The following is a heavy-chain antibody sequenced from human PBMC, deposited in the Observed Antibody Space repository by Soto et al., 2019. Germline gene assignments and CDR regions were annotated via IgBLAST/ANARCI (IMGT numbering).Heavy chain of an antibody. V-gene: IGHV1-8*01. CDR2: MNPNSGNT. J-gene: IGHJ6*03. CDR1: GYTFTSYD. Sequence: ASVKVSCKASGYTFTSYDINWVRQATGQGLEWMGWMNPNSGNTGYAQKFQGRVTMTRNTSISTAYMELSSLRSENTAVYYCARGPGSWYYYYMDVWGKGTTVTVS. D-gene: IGHD6-13*01. CDR3: ARGPGSWYYYYMDV.